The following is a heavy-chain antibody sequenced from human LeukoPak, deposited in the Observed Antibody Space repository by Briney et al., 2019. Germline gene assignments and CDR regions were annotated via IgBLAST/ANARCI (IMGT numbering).Heavy chain of an antibody. Sequence: SETLSLTCTVSGGSISSSNYYWGWIRQPPGKGLEWIGTIYYSGSTYYNPSLKSRVTISVDTSKNQFSLKLSSVTAADTAVYYCARVTGYMIEDYFDYWGQGILVTVSS. D-gene: IGHD3-9*01. CDR1: GGSISSSNYY. CDR3: ARVTGYMIEDYFDY. CDR2: IYYSGST. V-gene: IGHV4-39*07. J-gene: IGHJ4*02.